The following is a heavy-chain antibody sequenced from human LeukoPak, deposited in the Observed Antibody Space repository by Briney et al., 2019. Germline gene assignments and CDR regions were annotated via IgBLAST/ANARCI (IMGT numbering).Heavy chain of an antibody. CDR3: ARDLRMGAAAVDY. J-gene: IGHJ4*02. CDR1: GYTFNGYY. CDR2: INPNSGGI. V-gene: IGHV1-2*02. Sequence: ASVKVSCKASGYTFNGYYMHWVRQAPGQGLEWMGWINPNSGGINYAQDFQGRVTLTRDTSISTAYMELSRLRSDDTAVYYCARDLRMGAAAVDYWGQGTLVTVSS. D-gene: IGHD6-13*01.